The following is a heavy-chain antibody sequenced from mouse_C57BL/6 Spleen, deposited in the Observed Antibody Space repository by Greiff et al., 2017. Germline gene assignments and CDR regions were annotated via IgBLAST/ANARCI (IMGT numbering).Heavy chain of an antibody. D-gene: IGHD2-3*01. CDR2: ISGGGGNT. CDR3: ARQGLLRGYAMDY. J-gene: IGHJ4*01. CDR1: GFTFSSYT. V-gene: IGHV5-9*01. Sequence: EVKLVESGGGLVKPGGSLKLSCAASGFTFSSYTMSWVRQTPETRLEWVATISGGGGNTYYPDSVKGLFTISRDNAKNTLYLQMSSLRSEDTALYYCARQGLLRGYAMDYWGQGTSVTVSS.